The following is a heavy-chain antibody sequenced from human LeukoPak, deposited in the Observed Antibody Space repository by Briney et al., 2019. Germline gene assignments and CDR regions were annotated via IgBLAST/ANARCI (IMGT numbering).Heavy chain of an antibody. D-gene: IGHD3-16*02. Sequence: ASVKVSCKASGYTFSSYDINWVRQATGQGLEWMGWMNPNSGNTGSAQRFQGRITMTRDTSISTAYMELSSLRSEDTAVYYCARGPLVRLPSSFDPWGQGTLVTVSS. CDR1: GYTFSSYD. J-gene: IGHJ5*02. CDR2: MNPNSGNT. V-gene: IGHV1-8*01. CDR3: ARGPLVRLPSSFDP.